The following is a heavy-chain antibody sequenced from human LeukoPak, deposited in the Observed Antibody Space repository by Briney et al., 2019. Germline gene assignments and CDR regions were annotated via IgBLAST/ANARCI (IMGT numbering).Heavy chain of an antibody. J-gene: IGHJ4*02. D-gene: IGHD3-16*01. CDR2: IDEDGNEK. CDR1: GFSFRSFW. CDR3: ASGGHIDY. V-gene: IGHV3-7*01. Sequence: PGGSLRLSCAGSGFSFRSFWMSWVRQAPGKGLEWVANIDEDGNEKNYVDFVKGRFTISRDNAKNSLYLQMNSLRVEDTAVYYCASGGHIDYCGQGTLVTVS.